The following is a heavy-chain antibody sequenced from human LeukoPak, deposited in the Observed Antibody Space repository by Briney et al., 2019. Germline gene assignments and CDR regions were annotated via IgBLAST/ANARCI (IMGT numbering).Heavy chain of an antibody. CDR1: GGSISSYY. D-gene: IGHD3-10*01. Sequence: SETLSLTCTVSGGSISSYYWSWIRQPLGKGLEWIGYIYYSGSTNYNPSLKSRVTISVDTSKNQFSLKLSSVTAADTAVYYCARHLAEGSYYYGMDVWGQGTTVTVSS. CDR2: IYYSGST. J-gene: IGHJ6*02. V-gene: IGHV4-59*08. CDR3: ARHLAEGSYYYGMDV.